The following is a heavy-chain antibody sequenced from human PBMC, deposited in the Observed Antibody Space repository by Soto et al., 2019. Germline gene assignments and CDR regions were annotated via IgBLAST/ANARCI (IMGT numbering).Heavy chain of an antibody. Sequence: PGGSLRLSCAASGFTFSSYAMSWVRQAPGKGLEWVSAISGSGGSTYYADSVKGRFTISRDNSKNTLYLQMNSLRAEDTAVYYCAKDLFRGILTGYYTQDPKPPDYWGQGTLVTVSS. CDR1: GFTFSSYA. J-gene: IGHJ4*02. CDR3: AKDLFRGILTGYYTQDPKPPDY. CDR2: ISGSGGST. D-gene: IGHD3-9*01. V-gene: IGHV3-23*01.